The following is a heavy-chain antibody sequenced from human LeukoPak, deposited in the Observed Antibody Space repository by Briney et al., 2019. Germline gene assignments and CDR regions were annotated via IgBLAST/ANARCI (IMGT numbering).Heavy chain of an antibody. Sequence: GRSLRLSCAASGFTFSSYGMHWVRQAPGKGLEWVAVISYDGSNKYYADSVKGRFTISRDNSENTLHLQMNSLRAEDTAVYYCAKTPYSSVWYPFDYWGQGTLVTVSS. J-gene: IGHJ4*02. CDR3: AKTPYSSVWYPFDY. CDR1: GFTFSSYG. CDR2: ISYDGSNK. V-gene: IGHV3-30*18. D-gene: IGHD6-19*01.